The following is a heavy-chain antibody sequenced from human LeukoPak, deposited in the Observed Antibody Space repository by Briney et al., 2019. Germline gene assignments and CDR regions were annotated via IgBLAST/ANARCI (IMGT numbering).Heavy chain of an antibody. V-gene: IGHV4-30-2*01. Sequence: SQTLSLTCAVSGGSISSGGYSWSWIRQPPGKGLEWIGYIYHSGSTYYNPSLKSRVTISVDRSKNQFSLKLSSVTAADTAVYYCASYCGGDCYDDAFDIWGQGTMVTVSS. D-gene: IGHD2-21*02. CDR3: ASYCGGDCYDDAFDI. CDR2: IYHSGST. J-gene: IGHJ3*02. CDR1: GGSISSGGYS.